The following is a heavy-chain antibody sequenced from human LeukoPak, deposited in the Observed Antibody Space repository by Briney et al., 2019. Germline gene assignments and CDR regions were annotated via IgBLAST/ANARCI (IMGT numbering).Heavy chain of an antibody. CDR3: ARAGGIESAFD. CDR2: ITSRSSHI. V-gene: IGHV3-21*01. D-gene: IGHD5-12*01. CDR1: GFTFSSYS. Sequence: GGPLRLSCAASGFTFSSYSMSWVRQAPGKGLEWVSSITSRSSHIYYADSVRGRFTISRDNAEKSLYLQMNSLRAEDTAVYYCARAGGIESAFDWGQGTLVTVSS. J-gene: IGHJ4*02.